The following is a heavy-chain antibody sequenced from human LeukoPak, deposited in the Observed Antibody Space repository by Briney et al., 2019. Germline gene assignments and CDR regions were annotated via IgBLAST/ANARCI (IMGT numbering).Heavy chain of an antibody. Sequence: NPSETLSLTCTVSGGSISSYYWSWIRQPAGKGLEWIGRIYTSGSTNYNPFLKSRVTISVDTSKNQFSLKLSSVTAADTAVYYCARDSDTLGVDAFDIWGQGTMVTVSS. CDR3: ARDSDTLGVDAFDI. J-gene: IGHJ3*02. V-gene: IGHV4-4*07. CDR1: GGSISSYY. CDR2: IYTSGST. D-gene: IGHD3-10*01.